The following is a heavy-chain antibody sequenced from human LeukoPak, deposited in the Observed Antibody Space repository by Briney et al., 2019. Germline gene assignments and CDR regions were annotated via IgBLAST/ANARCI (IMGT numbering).Heavy chain of an antibody. J-gene: IGHJ4*02. Sequence: GGSLRLSCAASGFTFSTYWMHWVRQAPGKGLVWVARIRPEGTTTAYADSVKGRFTISRGNAKNTLFLQMNSLSAEDTAVYYCARDLDWILFDYWGQGTLVTVSS. D-gene: IGHD3-9*01. CDR2: IRPEGTTT. CDR1: GFTFSTYW. CDR3: ARDLDWILFDY. V-gene: IGHV3-74*03.